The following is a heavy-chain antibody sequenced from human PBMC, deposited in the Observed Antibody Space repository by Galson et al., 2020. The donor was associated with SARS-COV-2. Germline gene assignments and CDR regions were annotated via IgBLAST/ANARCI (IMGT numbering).Heavy chain of an antibody. Sequence: SETLSLTCTVSGGSISSYYWSWIRQPPGKGLEWIGYIYYSGSTNYNPSLKSRVTISVDTSKNQFSLKLSSVTAADTAVYYCARSKRQTIFGVVIISLFDYWGQGTLVTVSS. CDR2: IYYSGST. CDR1: GGSISSYY. V-gene: IGHV4-59*08. D-gene: IGHD3-3*01. J-gene: IGHJ4*02. CDR3: ARSKRQTIFGVVIISLFDY.